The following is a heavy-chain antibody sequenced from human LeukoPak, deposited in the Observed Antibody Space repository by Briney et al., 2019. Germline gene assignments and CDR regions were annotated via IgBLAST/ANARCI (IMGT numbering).Heavy chain of an antibody. Sequence: GGSLRLSCAASGFTFSSIAMTWVRQAPGKGLEWVSTIRSNGETTYNADSVKGRFTISRDNSKKTLYLQLNSLRVEDTAIYYCVKGQELDDGVFDSWGQGTLVTVSS. CDR2: IRSNGETT. D-gene: IGHD1-1*01. J-gene: IGHJ4*02. V-gene: IGHV3-23*01. CDR1: GFTFSSIA. CDR3: VKGQELDDGVFDS.